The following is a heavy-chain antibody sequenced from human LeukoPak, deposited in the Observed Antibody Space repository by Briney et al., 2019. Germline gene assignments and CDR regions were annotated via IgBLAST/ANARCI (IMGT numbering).Heavy chain of an antibody. CDR3: AKAFGTNGYFQLPIDF. V-gene: IGHV3-23*01. CDR1: GFSFSSNA. J-gene: IGHJ4*02. Sequence: WGSLRLSCATSGFSFSSNAMTWVRQAPGKGLECVSAITAPGDATYYADSVKGRFSISRDNSRNTLYLQLNSLRAEDTAVYYCAKAFGTNGYFQLPIDFWGQGTLVTVSS. D-gene: IGHD2-8*01. CDR2: ITAPGDAT.